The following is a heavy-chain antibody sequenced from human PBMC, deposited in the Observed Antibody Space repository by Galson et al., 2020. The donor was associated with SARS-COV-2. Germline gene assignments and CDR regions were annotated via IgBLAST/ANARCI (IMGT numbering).Heavy chain of an antibody. Sequence: GESLKISCAASGFTFSSYGMHWVRQAPGKGLEWVAVIWYDGSNKYYADSVKGRFTISRDNSKNTLYLQMNSLRAEDTAVYYCARDYYDSSGYTVDAFDIWGQGTMVTVSS. D-gene: IGHD3-22*01. CDR2: IWYDGSNK. CDR1: GFTFSSYG. J-gene: IGHJ3*02. CDR3: ARDYYDSSGYTVDAFDI. V-gene: IGHV3-33*01.